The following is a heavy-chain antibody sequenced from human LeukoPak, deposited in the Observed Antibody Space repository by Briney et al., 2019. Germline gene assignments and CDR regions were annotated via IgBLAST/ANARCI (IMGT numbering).Heavy chain of an antibody. J-gene: IGHJ3*02. D-gene: IGHD3-9*01. V-gene: IGHV4-39*07. Sequence: SETLSLTCTVSGGSISSSSYYWGWIRQPPGEGLEWIGSIYYSGSTYYNPSLKSRVTISVDTSKNQFSLKLSSVTAADTAVYYCARESRDYDILTGYCAFDIWGQGTMVTVSS. CDR2: IYYSGST. CDR1: GGSISSSSYY. CDR3: ARESRDYDILTGYCAFDI.